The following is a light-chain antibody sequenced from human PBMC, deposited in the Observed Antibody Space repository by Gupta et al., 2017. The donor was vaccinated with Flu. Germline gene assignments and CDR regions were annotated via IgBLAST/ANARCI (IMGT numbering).Light chain of an antibody. J-gene: IGLJ1*01. V-gene: IGLV3-1*01. Sequence: YELTQPPSVSVSPGQTASITCSGNKLGDKYASWYQQKPGQSPVLVIYEDNKRPSGIPDRFFGSNSGNTATLTISGTQAVDEADYYCLAWDSNTLCVFGTGTKVTVL. CDR2: EDN. CDR1: KLGDKY. CDR3: LAWDSNTLCV.